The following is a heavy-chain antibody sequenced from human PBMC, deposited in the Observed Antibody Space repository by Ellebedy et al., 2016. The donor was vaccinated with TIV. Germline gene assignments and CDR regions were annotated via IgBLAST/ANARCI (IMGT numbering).Heavy chain of an antibody. D-gene: IGHD2-15*01. J-gene: IGHJ5*02. V-gene: IGHV1-69*04. CDR1: GYTLTELS. CDR3: AREWAVVVAAANWFDP. CDR2: IIPILGIA. Sequence: AASVKVSCKVSGYTLTELSMHWVRQAPGQGLEWMGRIIPILGIANYAQKFQGRVTITADKSTSTAYLELSSLRSEDTAVYYCAREWAVVVAAANWFDPWGQGTLVTVSS.